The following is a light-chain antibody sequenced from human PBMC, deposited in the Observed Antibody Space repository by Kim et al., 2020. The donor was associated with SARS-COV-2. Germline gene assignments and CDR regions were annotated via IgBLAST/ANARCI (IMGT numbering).Light chain of an antibody. J-gene: IGLJ2*01. CDR3: ASYAGANTYV. CDR2: DVS. V-gene: IGLV2-8*01. Sequence: QSALTQPPSASGSPGQSVTISCTGTSSDIGGYDYVSWYQQHPGKAPKVMIYDVSERPSGVPDRFSGSKSGNTASLTVSGLQIDDEADYYCASYAGANTYVFGGGTKLTVL. CDR1: SSDIGGYDY.